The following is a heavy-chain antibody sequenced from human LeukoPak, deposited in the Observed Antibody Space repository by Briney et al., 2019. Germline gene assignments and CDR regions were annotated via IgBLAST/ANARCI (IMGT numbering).Heavy chain of an antibody. V-gene: IGHV3-30*02. CDR3: AKASWAGVTTTYFDY. CDR2: IQFHGSDI. J-gene: IGHJ4*02. CDR1: GFTFSNSG. Sequence: GGSLRLSCAASGFTFSNSGMHWVRQAPGRGLEWVAFIQFHGSDIFYADSVKGRFTISRDNSKNTVYLQMNSLRAEDTAIYYCAKASWAGVTTTYFDYWGQGTLVTVSS. D-gene: IGHD1-26*01.